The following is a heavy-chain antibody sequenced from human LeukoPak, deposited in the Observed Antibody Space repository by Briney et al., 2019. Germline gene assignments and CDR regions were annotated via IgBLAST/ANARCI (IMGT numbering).Heavy chain of an antibody. Sequence: SVKVSCKASGGTFSSYAITWVRQAPGQGLEWMGGIIPIFGTANYAQKFQGRVTINVDESTSTAYMELSSLRSEETAVYYCARGVVVTARYYFDFWGQGTLVSVSS. CDR2: IIPIFGTA. CDR1: GGTFSSYA. V-gene: IGHV1-69*13. J-gene: IGHJ4*02. CDR3: ARGVVVTARYYFDF. D-gene: IGHD3-22*01.